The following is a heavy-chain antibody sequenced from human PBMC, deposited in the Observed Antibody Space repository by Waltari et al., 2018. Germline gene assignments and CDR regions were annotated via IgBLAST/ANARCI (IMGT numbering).Heavy chain of an antibody. D-gene: IGHD5-12*01. Sequence: EVQLVESGGGLVKPGGSLRLSCVASGFTFSRHSMNWFRQGPGKGLEWVASISSDGSYVYYGDSAKGRFTISRDNAKNSLYLEVSSLRVDDTAVYSCARVSAEMAFDQWGQGTLVTVSS. CDR3: ARVSAEMAFDQ. CDR2: ISSDGSYV. J-gene: IGHJ4*02. CDR1: GFTFSRHS. V-gene: IGHV3-21*01.